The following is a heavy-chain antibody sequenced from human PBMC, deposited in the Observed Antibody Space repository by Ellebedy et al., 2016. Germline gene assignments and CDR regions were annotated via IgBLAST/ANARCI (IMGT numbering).Heavy chain of an antibody. V-gene: IGHV3-72*01. J-gene: IGHJ3*01. D-gene: IGHD2-15*01. Sequence: GGSLRLSCAGSGFTFSDYYIDWVRQAPGKGLEWLGRMRDKAHGYTTEYAASVKGRFTISRDDSKLSVYLQMKSLKTEDTAVYYVVRWMGSRGSDDALDFWGQGTMVTVSS. CDR3: VRWMGSRGSDDALDF. CDR1: GFTFSDYY. CDR2: MRDKAHGYTT.